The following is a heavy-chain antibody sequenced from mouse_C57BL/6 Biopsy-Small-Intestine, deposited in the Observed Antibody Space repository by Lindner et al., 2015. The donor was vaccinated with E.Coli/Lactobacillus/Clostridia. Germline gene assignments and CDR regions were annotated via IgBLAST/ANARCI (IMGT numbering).Heavy chain of an antibody. Sequence: EVQLQESGGGLVKPGGSLELSCAASGFTFSDCGMHWVRQAPEKGLEWVAYISSGSGTIYYADTMEGRFTISRDNAKNTLFLQMTSLRSEDTAMYYCTRPEGNWFANWGHGTLVTVSA. D-gene: IGHD2-1*01. J-gene: IGHJ3*01. V-gene: IGHV5-17*01. CDR1: GFTFSDCG. CDR2: ISSGSGTI. CDR3: TRPEGNWFAN.